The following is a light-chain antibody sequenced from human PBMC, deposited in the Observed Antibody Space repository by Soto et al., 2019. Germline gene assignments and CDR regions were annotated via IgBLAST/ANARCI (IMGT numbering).Light chain of an antibody. V-gene: IGLV2-14*01. CDR2: EVT. J-gene: IGLJ3*02. Sequence: QSALTQPASVSGSPGQSIAISCAGTSSDVGAYDYVSWYQQHPDKAPKLLIYEVTNRPTGVTSRFSGSKSGNTASLTISGLQAEDEADYYCSAYTTSNPLVLGGGTKLTVL. CDR1: SSDVGAYDY. CDR3: SAYTTSNPLV.